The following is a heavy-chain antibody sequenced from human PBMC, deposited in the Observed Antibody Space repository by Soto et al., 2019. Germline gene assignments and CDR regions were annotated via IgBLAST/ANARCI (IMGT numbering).Heavy chain of an antibody. CDR1: GGSISSGGYS. J-gene: IGHJ5*02. CDR2: IYHSAST. Sequence: PSETLSLTCAVSGGSISSGGYSWSWIRQPPGKGLELIGYIYHSASTYYNPSLKSRVTISVDTSKNQFSLKLSSVTAADTAVYYCARDHGSGWFRGWFDPWGQGTLVTVSS. D-gene: IGHD6-19*01. V-gene: IGHV4-30-2*01. CDR3: ARDHGSGWFRGWFDP.